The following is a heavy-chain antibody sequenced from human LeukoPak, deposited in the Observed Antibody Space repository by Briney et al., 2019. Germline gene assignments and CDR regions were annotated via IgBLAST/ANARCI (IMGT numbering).Heavy chain of an antibody. CDR3: ARCVIVVPTYAFDI. CDR2: IYYSGSA. D-gene: IGHD3-22*01. J-gene: IGHJ3*02. Sequence: SETLSLTCTVSGGSISSSSYYWGWIRQPPGKGLEWIGSIYYSGSAYYNPSLKSRVTISVDTSKNQFSLKLSSVTAADTAVYYCARCVIVVPTYAFDIWGQGTMVTVSS. CDR1: GGSISSSSYY. V-gene: IGHV4-39*07.